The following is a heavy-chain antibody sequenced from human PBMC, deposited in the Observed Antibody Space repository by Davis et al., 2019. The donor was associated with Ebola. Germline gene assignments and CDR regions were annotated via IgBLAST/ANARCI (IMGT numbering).Heavy chain of an antibody. CDR2: ISNDGNYE. CDR3: ARGHVSSDD. Sequence: GGSLRLSCAASGFTFRSYAMHWVRQAPGKGLEWVGFISNDGNYENYADSVKGRFTISRDNSKNTVHLQMSSLRTEDTAVYYCARGHVSSDDWGQGTLVTVSS. J-gene: IGHJ4*02. V-gene: IGHV3-30-3*01. CDR1: GFTFRSYA.